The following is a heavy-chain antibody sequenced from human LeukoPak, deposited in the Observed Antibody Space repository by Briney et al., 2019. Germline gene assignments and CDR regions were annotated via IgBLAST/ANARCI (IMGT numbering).Heavy chain of an antibody. CDR1: GYTFTGYY. CDR2: INPNSGGT. CDR3: ARDLARLPGDY. V-gene: IGHV1-2*02. Sequence: GASVKVSCKASGYTFTGYYMHWVRQAPGQGLEWMGWINPNSGGTNYAQKFQGRVTITRDTSISTAYMGLSRLRSDDTAVYYCARDLARLPGDYWGQGTLVTVSS. J-gene: IGHJ4*02.